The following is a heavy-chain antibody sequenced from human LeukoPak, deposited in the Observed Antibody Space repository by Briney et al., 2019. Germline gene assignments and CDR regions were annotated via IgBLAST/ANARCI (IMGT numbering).Heavy chain of an antibody. CDR1: GFPVSSYW. Sequence: GALELSCAASGFPVSSYWMHWGRPAPGKGPVGVSRINSDGSSTSYADSVKGRFTISRDNAKNTLYLQMNSLRAEDTAVYYCARGYCSGGSCYSDYWGQGTLVTVSS. CDR3: ARGYCSGGSCYSDY. CDR2: INSDGSST. D-gene: IGHD2-15*01. V-gene: IGHV3-74*01. J-gene: IGHJ4*02.